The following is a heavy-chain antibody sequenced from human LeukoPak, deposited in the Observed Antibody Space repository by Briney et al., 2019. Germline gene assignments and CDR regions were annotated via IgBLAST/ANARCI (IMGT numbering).Heavy chain of an antibody. J-gene: IGHJ4*02. D-gene: IGHD2-15*01. CDR1: GFTFSSYW. CDR3: ARNVLPGYFDY. Sequence: GGSLRLSCAASGFTFSSYWKHWVRQAPGKGLVWVSRINSDGSSTSYADSVKGRFTISRDNAKNTLYPQMNSLRAEDTAVYFCARNVLPGYFDYWGQGTLVTVSS. V-gene: IGHV3-74*01. CDR2: INSDGSST.